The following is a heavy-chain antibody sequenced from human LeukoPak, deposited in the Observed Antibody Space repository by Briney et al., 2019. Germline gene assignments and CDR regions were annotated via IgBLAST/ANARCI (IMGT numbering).Heavy chain of an antibody. Sequence: GGSLRLSCAASGFTFSSYGMHWVRQAPGKGLEWVAFIRYDGSNKYYGDSVKGRFTISRDNSKNTLYLQMNSLRAEDTAVYYCAKDLGDIVVVPAAIPYGAFDIWGQGTMVTVSS. CDR1: GFTFSSYG. D-gene: IGHD2-2*01. CDR2: IRYDGSNK. V-gene: IGHV3-30*02. J-gene: IGHJ3*02. CDR3: AKDLGDIVVVPAAIPYGAFDI.